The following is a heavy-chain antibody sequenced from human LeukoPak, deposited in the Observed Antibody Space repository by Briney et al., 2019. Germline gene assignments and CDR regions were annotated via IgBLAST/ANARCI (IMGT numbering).Heavy chain of an antibody. Sequence: SETLSLTCTVSGGSISSYYWSWIRQPAGKGLEWIGRIYTSGSTNYNPSLKSRVTMSVDTPKNQFSLKLSSVTAADTAVYYCVRRNVDTETLDYWGQGTLVTVSS. CDR2: IYTSGST. J-gene: IGHJ4*02. CDR1: GGSISSYY. V-gene: IGHV4-4*07. D-gene: IGHD5-18*01. CDR3: VRRNVDTETLDY.